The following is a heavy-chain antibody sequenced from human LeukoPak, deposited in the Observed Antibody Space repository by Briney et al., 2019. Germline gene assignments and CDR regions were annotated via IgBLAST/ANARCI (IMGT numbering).Heavy chain of an antibody. CDR3: ARAGTDLWFGEGNWFDP. V-gene: IGHV1-2*02. J-gene: IGHJ5*02. D-gene: IGHD3-10*01. CDR1: GGTFSNYP. CDR2: INPNSGGT. Sequence: ASVKVSCKASGGTFSNYPISWVRQAPGQGLEWMGWINPNSGGTNYAQKFQGRVTMTRDTSISTAYMELSRLRSDDTAVYYCARAGTDLWFGEGNWFDPWGQGTLVTVSS.